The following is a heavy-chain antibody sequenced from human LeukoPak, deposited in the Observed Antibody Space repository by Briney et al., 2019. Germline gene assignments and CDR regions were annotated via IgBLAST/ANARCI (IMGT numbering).Heavy chain of an antibody. CDR3: ARRYGGNREGRY. CDR2: INPSGGST. V-gene: IGHV1-46*01. CDR1: GYTFTSYY. Sequence: ASVKVSCKASGYTFTSYYMHWVRQAPGQGLEWMGIINPSGGSTSYAQKFQGRVTMTRDTSTSTVYMELRSLRSDDTAVYYCARRYGGNREGRYWGQGTLVTVSS. J-gene: IGHJ4*02. D-gene: IGHD4-23*01.